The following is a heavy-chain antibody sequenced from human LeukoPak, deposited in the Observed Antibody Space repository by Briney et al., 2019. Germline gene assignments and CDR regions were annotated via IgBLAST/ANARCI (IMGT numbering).Heavy chain of an antibody. V-gene: IGHV4-39*07. Sequence: SETLSLTCTVSGDSIASSTYYWGWIRQAPGKGLEWLGIVYWSGTTYYNPSLKSRVTISVDTSKNQFSLRLSSVTAADTAVYYCASLGSFDIWGQGTMVTVSS. J-gene: IGHJ3*02. CDR1: GDSIASSTYY. CDR2: VYWSGTT. D-gene: IGHD7-27*01. CDR3: ASLGSFDI.